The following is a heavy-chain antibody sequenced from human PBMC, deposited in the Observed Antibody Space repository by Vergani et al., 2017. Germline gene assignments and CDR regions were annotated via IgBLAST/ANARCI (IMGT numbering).Heavy chain of an antibody. CDR2: IIPMFGTA. J-gene: IGHJ4*02. D-gene: IGHD2-2*01. CDR1: GGTFSSYA. Sequence: QVQLVQSGAEVKKPGSSVKVSCKASGGTFSSYAISWVRQAPGQGLEWMGGIIPMFGTANYAQKFQGRVTITADEFTSTAYMELSSLRSEDTAVYYCARDSEGCSSTSCYQSFDYWGQGTRVTVSS. CDR3: ARDSEGCSSTSCYQSFDY. V-gene: IGHV1-69*12.